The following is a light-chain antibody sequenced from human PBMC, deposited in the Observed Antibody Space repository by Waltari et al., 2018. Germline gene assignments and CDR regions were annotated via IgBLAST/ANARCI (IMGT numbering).Light chain of an antibody. CDR1: ALPKKY. J-gene: IGLJ2*01. CDR3: LSADSSGTYRV. V-gene: IGLV3-16*01. Sequence: SYELTQPPSVSVSLGQMARITCSGEALPKKYAYWYQQKPGQFPVLVIYKDSERPAGIPGRFSGSRSGKIVTLTISGVQAEDEADYYCLSADSSGTYRVFGGGTKLTVL. CDR2: KDS.